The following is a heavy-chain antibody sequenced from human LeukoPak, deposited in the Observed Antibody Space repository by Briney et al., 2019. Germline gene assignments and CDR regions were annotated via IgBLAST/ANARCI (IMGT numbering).Heavy chain of an antibody. V-gene: IGHV1-18*04. CDR1: GYTFTSYG. J-gene: IGHJ3*02. CDR3: AREYYDILTGYRGDDAFDI. Sequence: ASVKVSFKSSGYTFTSYGISWVRQAPGQGLEWMGWISTYNGNTNYSQKLQGRVTMTTDTSTSTAYMELRSLRPDDTDVYYCAREYYDILTGYRGDDAFDIWGQGTMVTVSS. D-gene: IGHD3-9*01. CDR2: ISTYNGNT.